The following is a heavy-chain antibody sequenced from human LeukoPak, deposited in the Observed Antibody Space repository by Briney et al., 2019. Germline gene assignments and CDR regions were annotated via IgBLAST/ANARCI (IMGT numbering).Heavy chain of an antibody. CDR2: ISTSGST. CDR3: SRVNEKTDCSGGSCYYFDY. CDR1: GGSISSYY. Sequence: SETLSLTCTVSGGSISSYYWSWIRQPAGKGLEWIGRISTSGSTNYNPSLKSRVTMSVDTSKNPSSLKLSSVTAADTAVYYCSRVNEKTDCSGGSCYYFDYWGQGTLVTVSS. D-gene: IGHD2-15*01. V-gene: IGHV4-4*07. J-gene: IGHJ4*02.